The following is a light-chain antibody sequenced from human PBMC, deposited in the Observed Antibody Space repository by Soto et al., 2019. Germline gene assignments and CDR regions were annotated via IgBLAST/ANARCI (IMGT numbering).Light chain of an antibody. CDR1: QTDSAS. Sequence: EIVMTQSPATLSVSPGERVTLSCRASQTDSASLAWYQQKPGQAPRLLIYGASIRATGVPARFSGSGSGTEFTLTISSLESEEFAVYYCQQNSHWPPYTFGQGTKLEIK. V-gene: IGKV3-15*01. CDR3: QQNSHWPPYT. CDR2: GAS. J-gene: IGKJ2*01.